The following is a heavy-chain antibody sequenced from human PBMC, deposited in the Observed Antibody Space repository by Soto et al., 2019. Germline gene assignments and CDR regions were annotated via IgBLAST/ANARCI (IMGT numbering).Heavy chain of an antibody. Sequence: GASVKVSCKASGYTFTSYYMHWVRQAPGQGLEWMGIINPSGGSTSYAQKFQGRVTMTRDTSTSTVYMELSSLRSEDTAVYYCARDGEGIAVPGNSFDIWGQGTMVTVSS. J-gene: IGHJ3*02. D-gene: IGHD6-19*01. CDR3: ARDGEGIAVPGNSFDI. V-gene: IGHV1-46*01. CDR1: GYTFTSYY. CDR2: INPSGGST.